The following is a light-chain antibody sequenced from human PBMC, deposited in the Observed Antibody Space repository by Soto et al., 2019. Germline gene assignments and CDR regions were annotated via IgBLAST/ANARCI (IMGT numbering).Light chain of an antibody. V-gene: IGLV2-14*01. Sequence: QSVLTQPASVSGSPGQSITISCTGTSSDVGGYNYVSWYQQHPGKAPKLMIYEVSNRPSGVSNRFSGSKSGNTASLTISGLQDEDEADYYCSSYTSSSILFGTGTKLTVL. CDR2: EVS. CDR3: SSYTSSSIL. CDR1: SSDVGGYNY. J-gene: IGLJ1*01.